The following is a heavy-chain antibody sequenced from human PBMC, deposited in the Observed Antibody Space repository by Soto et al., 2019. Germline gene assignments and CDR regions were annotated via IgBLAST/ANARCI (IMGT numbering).Heavy chain of an antibody. CDR1: GYTFTTHD. J-gene: IGHJ4*02. CDR2: ISPFNGHT. CDR3: AREGHYYDSSGFQGSYFFDN. V-gene: IGHV1-18*01. D-gene: IGHD3-22*01. Sequence: ASVKVSCKAFGYTFTTHDICWVRQAPGQGLEWMGWISPFNGHTNYAQKVQGRVFMTTDTSTNTVYMELRSLRSDDTAVYYCAREGHYYDSSGFQGSYFFDNWGQ.